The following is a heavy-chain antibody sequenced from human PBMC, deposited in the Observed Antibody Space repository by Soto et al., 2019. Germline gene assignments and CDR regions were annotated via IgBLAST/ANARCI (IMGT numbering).Heavy chain of an antibody. J-gene: IGHJ4*02. CDR3: ARDSIFGSSFPNFDY. D-gene: IGHD3-3*02. Sequence: SQTLSLTCVISWDRVSSNSAAWNWIRPSPSRGLEWLGRTYYRSKWYNDYAVSVKSRITINPDTSKNQFSLQLNSVTPEDTAVYYCARDSIFGSSFPNFDYWGQGTLVTVSS. CDR1: WDRVSSNSAA. CDR2: TYYRSKWYN. V-gene: IGHV6-1*01.